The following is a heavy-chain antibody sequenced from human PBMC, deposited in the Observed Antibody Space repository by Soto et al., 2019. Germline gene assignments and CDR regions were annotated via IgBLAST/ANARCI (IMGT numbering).Heavy chain of an antibody. V-gene: IGHV1-69*06. CDR1: GGTFSSYA. CDR3: ARDQAAHYDSSGYSFDY. J-gene: IGHJ4*02. Sequence: AASVKVSCKASGGTFSSYAISWVRQAPGQGLEWMGGIIPIFGTANYAQKFQGRVTITADKSTSTAYMELSSLRSEDTAVYYCARDQAAHYDSSGYSFDYWGQGTLVTVSS. CDR2: IIPIFGTA. D-gene: IGHD3-22*01.